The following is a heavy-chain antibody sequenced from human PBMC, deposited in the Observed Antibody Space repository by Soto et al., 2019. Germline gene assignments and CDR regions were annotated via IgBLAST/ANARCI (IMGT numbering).Heavy chain of an antibody. V-gene: IGHV4-39*01. Sequence: SETLSLTCTVSGGSISSSSYYWGWIRQPPGKGLEWIGSIYYSGSTYYNPSLKSRVTISVDTSKNQFSLKLSSVTAADTAVYYCARSVEVEWFDPWGQGTLVTVSS. CDR2: IYYSGST. J-gene: IGHJ5*02. CDR1: GGSISSSSYY. CDR3: ARSVEVEWFDP. D-gene: IGHD3-22*01.